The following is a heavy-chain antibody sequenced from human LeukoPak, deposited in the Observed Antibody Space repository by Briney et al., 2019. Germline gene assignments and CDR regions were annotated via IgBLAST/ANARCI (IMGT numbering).Heavy chain of an antibody. Sequence: ASVKVSCKASGGTFSSYAISWVRQAPGQGLEWMGRIIPIFGIANYAQKFQGRVTITADKSTSTAYMELSSLRSEDTAVYYCARGGWDSSGYLNWFDPWGQGTLVTVSS. D-gene: IGHD3-22*01. V-gene: IGHV1-69*04. CDR1: GGTFSSYA. CDR3: ARGGWDSSGYLNWFDP. J-gene: IGHJ5*02. CDR2: IIPIFGIA.